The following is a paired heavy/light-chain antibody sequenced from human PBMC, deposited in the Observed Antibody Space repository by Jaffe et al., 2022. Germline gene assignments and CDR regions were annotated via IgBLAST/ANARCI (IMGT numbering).Heavy chain of an antibody. V-gene: IGHV3-23*01. Sequence: EVQLLESGGGLVPPGGSLRLSCAASGFTFSSYAMNWVRQAPGKGLEWVSSIGTRGFTTYYADSVKGRFTVSRDNSKNTLYLQMNSLRAEDTAVYYCAKNLMYSGTWYYFDCWGQGTLVTVSS. CDR3: AKNLMYSGTWYYFDC. D-gene: IGHD6-13*01. CDR1: GFTFSSYA. J-gene: IGHJ4*02. CDR2: IGTRGFTT.
Light chain of an antibody. J-gene: IGLJ2*01. V-gene: IGLV2-18*02. CDR2: EVN. Sequence: QSALTQPPSVSGSPGQSVTISCTGTSSDVGFYNRVSWYQQSPGTAPKLMIFEVNNRPSGVPDRFSGSKSGNTASLTISGLQAEDEADYYCSSYTSSSPMVFGGGTKLTVL. CDR3: SSYTSSSPMV. CDR1: SSDVGFYNR.